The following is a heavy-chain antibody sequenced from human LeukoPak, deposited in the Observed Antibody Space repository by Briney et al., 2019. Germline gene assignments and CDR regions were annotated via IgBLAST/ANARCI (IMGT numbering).Heavy chain of an antibody. V-gene: IGHV4-59*08. CDR1: GGSISSYY. J-gene: IGHJ4*02. CDR3: ARHSQINYDILTGYLLSSPFDY. Sequence: SETLSLTCTVSGGSISSYYWSWIRQPPGKGLEWIGYIYYSGSTNYNPSLKSRVTISVDTSKNQFSLKLSSVTAADTAVYYCARHSQINYDILTGYLLSSPFDYWGQGTLVTASS. CDR2: IYYSGST. D-gene: IGHD3-9*01.